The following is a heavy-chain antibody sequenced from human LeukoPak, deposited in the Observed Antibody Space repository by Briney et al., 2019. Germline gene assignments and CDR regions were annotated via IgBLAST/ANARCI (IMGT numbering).Heavy chain of an antibody. V-gene: IGHV4-39*01. D-gene: IGHD3-3*01. Sequence: SSETLSLTCTVSGVSISSRSYYWGWIRQPPGKGLEWIGKISDSGNTYYSPSLRSRVTISIDMSKNQFSLKLSSVTATDTAVYYCARTSYYDFWSGYPRADDAFDIWGQGTMVTVSS. CDR3: ARTSYYDFWSGYPRADDAFDI. CDR1: GVSISSRSYY. J-gene: IGHJ3*02. CDR2: ISDSGNT.